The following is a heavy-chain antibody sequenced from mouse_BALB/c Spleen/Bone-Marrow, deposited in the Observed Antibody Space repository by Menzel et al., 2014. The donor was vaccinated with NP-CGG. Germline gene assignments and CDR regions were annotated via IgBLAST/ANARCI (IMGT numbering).Heavy chain of an antibody. CDR3: ARDLDY. V-gene: IGHV1S137*01. CDR2: ISTYYGDS. Sequence: VQLQQSGDELVRPGVSVKISCKGSGYTFTDYAMHWVKQSHAKSLEWIGVISTYYGDSTYNHKFEGKAIMTVAKSSCTPYTDLARLTSEDSAIYYCARDLDYWCQGTTLTVSS. CDR1: GYTFTDYA. J-gene: IGHJ2*01.